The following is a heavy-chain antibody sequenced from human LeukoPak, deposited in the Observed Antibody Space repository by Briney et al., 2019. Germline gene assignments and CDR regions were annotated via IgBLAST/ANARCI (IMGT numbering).Heavy chain of an antibody. Sequence: SETLSLTCTVSGGSISSYYWSWLRQPPGKGLEWIGYIYYSGSTNYNPSLKSRVTIPVDTSKNQFSLKLSSVTAADTAVYYCARTREGGYDYWGQGTLVTVSS. J-gene: IGHJ4*02. CDR2: IYYSGST. CDR3: ARTREGGYDY. D-gene: IGHD3-22*01. CDR1: GGSISSYY. V-gene: IGHV4-59*01.